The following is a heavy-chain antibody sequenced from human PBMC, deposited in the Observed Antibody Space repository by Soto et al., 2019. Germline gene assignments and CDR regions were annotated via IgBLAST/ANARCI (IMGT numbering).Heavy chain of an antibody. J-gene: IGHJ6*02. V-gene: IGHV3-21*01. CDR1: GFTFSSYS. Sequence: PGGSLRLSCAASGFTFSSYSMNWVRQAPGKGLEWVSSISSSSSYIYYADSVKGRFTISRDNAKNSLYLQMNSLRAEDTAVYYCAIYVGFDWFPTLTDYSYYGMDVWGQGTTVTVSS. CDR2: ISSSSSYI. D-gene: IGHD3-9*01. CDR3: AIYVGFDWFPTLTDYSYYGMDV.